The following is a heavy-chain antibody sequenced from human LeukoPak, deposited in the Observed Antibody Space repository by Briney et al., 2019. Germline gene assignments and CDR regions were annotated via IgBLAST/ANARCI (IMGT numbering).Heavy chain of an antibody. Sequence: KASETLSLTCTVSGGSISSYYWSWIRQPPGKGLEWIGYIYYSGSTNYNPSLKSRVTISVDTSKNQFSLKLSSVTAADTAVYYCARQGYSYGFDYWGQGTLVTVSS. V-gene: IGHV4-59*08. CDR1: GGSISSYY. D-gene: IGHD5-18*01. CDR2: IYYSGST. CDR3: ARQGYSYGFDY. J-gene: IGHJ4*02.